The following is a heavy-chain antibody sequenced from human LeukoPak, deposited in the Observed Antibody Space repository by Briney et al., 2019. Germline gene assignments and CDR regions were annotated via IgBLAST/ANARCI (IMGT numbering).Heavy chain of an antibody. CDR1: GGSISSYY. CDR3: ARLGLWAAFDY. Sequence: SETLSLTCTVSGGSISSYYWSWIRQPPGKGLEWNGYIYYSGSTNYNPSLKSRVTISVDTSKNQFSLKLSSVTAADTAVYYCARLGLWAAFDYWGQGTLVTVSS. CDR2: IYYSGST. V-gene: IGHV4-59*01. D-gene: IGHD3-16*01. J-gene: IGHJ4*02.